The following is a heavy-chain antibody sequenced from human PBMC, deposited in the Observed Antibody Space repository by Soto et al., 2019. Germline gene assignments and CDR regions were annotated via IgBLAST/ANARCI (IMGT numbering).Heavy chain of an antibody. CDR3: ARDMGYCSGGSCYNWFDP. Sequence: QVQLVQSGAELKKPGSSVKVSCKASGGTFSSYTISWVRQAPGQGLEWMGRIIPILGIANYAQKFQGRVTITADKSASTAYMELSSLRSEDTAVYYCARDMGYCSGGSCYNWFDPCGQGTLVTVSS. D-gene: IGHD2-15*01. CDR2: IIPILGIA. V-gene: IGHV1-69*08. CDR1: GGTFSSYT. J-gene: IGHJ5*02.